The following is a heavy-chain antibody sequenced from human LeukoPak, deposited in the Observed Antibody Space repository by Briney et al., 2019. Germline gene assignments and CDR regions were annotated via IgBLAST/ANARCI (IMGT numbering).Heavy chain of an antibody. CDR1: GNTFSNYA. J-gene: IGHJ4*02. D-gene: IGHD3-16*02. CDR2: IIPIFGTA. CDR3: ARGLRAITFGGVIALGY. V-gene: IGHV1-69*05. Sequence: SVKVSCKAPGNTFSNYAISWVRQAPGQWLEWMGGIIPIFGTANYAQKFQGRVTITTDESTSTAYMELSSLRSEDSAVYYCARGLRAITFGGVIALGYWGQGTLVTVSS.